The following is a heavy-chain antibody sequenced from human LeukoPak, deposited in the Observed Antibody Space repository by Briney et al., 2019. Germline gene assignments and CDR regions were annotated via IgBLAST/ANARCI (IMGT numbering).Heavy chain of an antibody. D-gene: IGHD3-10*01. Sequence: PGGSLRLSCAASGFTFSGDWMNWIRQAPGKGLEWLANIKPDGSATYYVDSLKGRFTISRDNARNSAYLQMNSLRADDRAVYYCMSGVGFWGLGTLVTVSS. CDR1: GFTFSGDW. CDR3: MSGVGF. CDR2: IKPDGSAT. J-gene: IGHJ4*02. V-gene: IGHV3-7*01.